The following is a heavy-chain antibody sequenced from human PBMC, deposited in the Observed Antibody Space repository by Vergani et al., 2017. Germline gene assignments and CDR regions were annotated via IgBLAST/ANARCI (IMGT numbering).Heavy chain of an antibody. CDR3: ARHRGDYDRGGMDV. CDR2: ICHTEDT. D-gene: IGHD4-17*01. V-gene: IGHV4-4*03. CDR1: GHSISSNNC. Sequence: QVQLQESGPGLVKPPGTLSLTCAVSGHSISSNNCWTWVRQPPGKGLEWIGEICHTEDTKYSPSLKSRVTVSVDESKNQFSLKLSSVTAADTAVYYCARHRGDYDRGGMDVWGQGTTVTVSS. J-gene: IGHJ6*02.